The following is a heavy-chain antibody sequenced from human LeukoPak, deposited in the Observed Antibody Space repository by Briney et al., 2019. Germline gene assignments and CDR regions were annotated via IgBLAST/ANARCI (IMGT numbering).Heavy chain of an antibody. CDR3: ARGLPVAAASGTL. D-gene: IGHD6-13*01. V-gene: IGHV1-2*02. J-gene: IGHJ4*02. Sequence: ASVKVSFKASGYTFTCYYMHWVRQAPAQGLEWMGWINPNSGGRYYAQKFQGRVTMTRDTSISTAYTQLSRLRSDDTGVYYCARGLPVAAASGTLWGQGTLVTVSS. CDR1: GYTFTCYY. CDR2: INPNSGGR.